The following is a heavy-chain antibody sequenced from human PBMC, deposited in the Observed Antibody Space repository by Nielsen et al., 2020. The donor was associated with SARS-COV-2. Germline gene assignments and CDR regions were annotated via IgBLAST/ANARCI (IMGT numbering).Heavy chain of an antibody. V-gene: IGHV5-51*01. CDR3: ARPTQGSGYRAWSFDL. CDR1: GYSFTSHW. D-gene: IGHD5-12*01. CDR2: IYPGDSDT. J-gene: IGHJ2*01. Sequence: GESLKISCKASGYSFTSHWIAWVRQMPGKGLEWMGLIYPGDSDTRYSPSFQGQVTISADKSISTAYVQWNSLKASDTAIYYCARPTQGSGYRAWSFDLWGRGTLVTVSS.